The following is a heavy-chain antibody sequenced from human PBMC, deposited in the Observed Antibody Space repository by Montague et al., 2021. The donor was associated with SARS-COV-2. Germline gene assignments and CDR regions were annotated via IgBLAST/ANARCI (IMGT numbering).Heavy chain of an antibody. CDR3: ARSRATVPSRPGFDY. CDR2: MYYTGHT. Sequence: SETLSLTCTVSGASVASGNFYWSWIRQPPGKGLEWIGYMYYTGHTNYNPSLESRVTMPVDPSKNQFSLTLTSVTAAGTAVYYCARSRATVPSRPGFDYWGQGALITVSS. J-gene: IGHJ4*02. CDR1: GASVASGNFY. V-gene: IGHV4-61*01. D-gene: IGHD6-6*01.